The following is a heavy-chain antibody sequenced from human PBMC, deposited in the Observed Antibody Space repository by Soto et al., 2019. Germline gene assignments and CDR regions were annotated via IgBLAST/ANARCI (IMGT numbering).Heavy chain of an antibody. CDR2: IVPNVGTV. D-gene: IGHD3-3*01. J-gene: IGHJ4*02. CDR1: GGTLSSFINYP. CDR3: ARRDTSGFLRYVDN. Sequence: QMQLVQSGAEVKKPGSSVKVSCKASGGTLSSFINYPINWVRQAPGQGLEWMGGIVPNVGTVNYAQKFQGRVTITADKSTGTAYMEVSRLISEDTALYYCARRDTSGFLRYVDNWGQGTLVTVSS. V-gene: IGHV1-69*06.